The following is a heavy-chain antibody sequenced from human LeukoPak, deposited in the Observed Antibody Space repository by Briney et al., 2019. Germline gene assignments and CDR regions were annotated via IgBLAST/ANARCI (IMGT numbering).Heavy chain of an antibody. D-gene: IGHD1-7*01. V-gene: IGHV4-38-2*02. CDR1: GYSISSGYY. J-gene: IGHJ5*02. CDR3: ARDSGTTGEVKFDP. Sequence: SETLSLACPVSGYSISSGYYWGWNRQPPGKGLEWIASIYHSGSTYYTPSLKSRVTMSLDTSKNHFSLKLRSVTAADTAVYYCARDSGTTGEVKFDPWGQGTLFTVSS. CDR2: IYHSGST.